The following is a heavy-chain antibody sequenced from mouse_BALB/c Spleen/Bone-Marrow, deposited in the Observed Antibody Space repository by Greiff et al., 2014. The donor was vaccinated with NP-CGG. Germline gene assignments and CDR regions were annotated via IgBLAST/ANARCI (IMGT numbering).Heavy chain of an antibody. CDR2: IRNKANGYTT. J-gene: IGHJ1*01. D-gene: IGHD2-1*01. Sequence: DVHLVESGGGLVQPGGSLRPSCATSGFTFTDYYMSWVRQPPGKALEWLGFIRNKANGYTTEYSAYVKGRFTISRDNSQSILYLQMNTLRAEDSATYYCARDKNYGSYWYFDVWGAGTTVTVSS. CDR1: GFTFTDYY. V-gene: IGHV7-3*02. CDR3: ARDKNYGSYWYFDV.